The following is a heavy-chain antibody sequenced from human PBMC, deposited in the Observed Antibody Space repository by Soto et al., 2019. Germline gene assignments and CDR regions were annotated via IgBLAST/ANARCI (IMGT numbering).Heavy chain of an antibody. CDR3: ARVRRAVTYGRDYGMDV. D-gene: IGHD2-15*01. CDR2: IYYSGSS. CDR1: GDSISSTDYY. Sequence: QVQLQESGPGLVKPSQTLSLTCTVSGDSISSTDYYWSWVRQHPGKGLEWIGYIYYSGSSYYNPSLKSRVTISVDTSKNQFSLKLNSVTAADTAVYYCARVRRAVTYGRDYGMDVWGQGTTVTVSS. V-gene: IGHV4-31*03. J-gene: IGHJ6*02.